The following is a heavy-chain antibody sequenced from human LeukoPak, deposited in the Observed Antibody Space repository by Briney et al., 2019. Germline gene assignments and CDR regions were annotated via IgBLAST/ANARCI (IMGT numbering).Heavy chain of an antibody. D-gene: IGHD6-13*01. CDR3: ARVYYSNSYDYWYFDL. Sequence: SETLSLTCTVSDDSISSGSYYWSWVRQPPGKGLEWIAYIYYSGSTNYNPSLKSRVTISVDTSKNQFSLKLSSVTAADTAVYYCARVYYSNSYDYWYFDLWGRGTLVTISS. J-gene: IGHJ2*01. CDR1: DDSISSGSYY. V-gene: IGHV4-61*01. CDR2: IYYSGST.